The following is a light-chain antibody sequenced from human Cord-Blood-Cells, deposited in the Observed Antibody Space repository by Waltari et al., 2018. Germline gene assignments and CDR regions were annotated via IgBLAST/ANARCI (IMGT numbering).Light chain of an antibody. J-gene: IGLJ2*01. CDR3: SSYTSSSTPVV. CDR2: EVS. Sequence: QSALTQPASVSGSPGQSITIPCTGTSSDVGGYHYFSWYQQHPGKAPKLMIYEVSNRPSGVSNRFSGSKSGNTASLTISGLQAEDEADYYCSSYTSSSTPVVFGGGTKLTVL. CDR1: SSDVGGYHY. V-gene: IGLV2-14*01.